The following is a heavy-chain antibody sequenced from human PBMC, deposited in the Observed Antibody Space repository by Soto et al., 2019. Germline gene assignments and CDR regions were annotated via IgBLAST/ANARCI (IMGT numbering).Heavy chain of an antibody. Sequence: GGSLRLSFAASGFTFSSYAMSLVRQAPGKGLEWVSAISGSGGSTYYADSVKGRFTISRDNSKNTLYLQMNSLRAEDTAVYYCAKLGGYSGLDYWGQGTLVTVSS. CDR3: AKLGGYSGLDY. D-gene: IGHD5-12*01. CDR2: ISGSGGST. J-gene: IGHJ4*02. V-gene: IGHV3-23*01. CDR1: GFTFSSYA.